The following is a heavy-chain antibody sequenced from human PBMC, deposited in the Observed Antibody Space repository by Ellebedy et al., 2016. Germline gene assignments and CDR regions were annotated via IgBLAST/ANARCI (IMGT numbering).Heavy chain of an antibody. V-gene: IGHV3-30-3*01. CDR2: ISYDGSNK. J-gene: IGHJ6*02. D-gene: IGHD3-3*01. CDR3: ARDQPYYDFWSGYSGMDV. Sequence: GGSLRLSCAASGFTFSSYAMHWVRQAPGKGLEWVAVISYDGSNKYYADSVKGRFTISRDNSKNTLYLQMNSLRAEDTAVYYCARDQPYYDFWSGYSGMDVWGQGTTVTVSS. CDR1: GFTFSSYA.